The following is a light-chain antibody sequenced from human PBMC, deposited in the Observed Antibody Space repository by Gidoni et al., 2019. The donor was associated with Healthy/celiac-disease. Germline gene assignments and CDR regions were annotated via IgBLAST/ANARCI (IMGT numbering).Light chain of an antibody. CDR1: SSDVGSYNL. CDR3: CSYAGSSTSLVV. J-gene: IGLJ2*01. V-gene: IGLV2-23*02. CDR2: EVS. Sequence: QSALTQPASVSGSPGQSITISCTGTSSDVGSYNLVSWYQQHPGQAPKLMIYEVSKRPSGVSNRFSGSKSGNTASLTISGLQAEDEADYYCCSYAGSSTSLVVFGGGTKLTVL.